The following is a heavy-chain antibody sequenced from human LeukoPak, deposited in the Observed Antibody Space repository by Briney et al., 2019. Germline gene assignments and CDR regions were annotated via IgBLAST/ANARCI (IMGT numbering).Heavy chain of an antibody. CDR3: VRHHTYYGNFDY. V-gene: IGHV4-59*05. CDR2: MYYSGST. J-gene: IGHJ4*02. Sequence: SETLSLTCTVSGGSISGYSWSWVRQPPGKGLEWIGSMYYSGSTYYNPSLKSRVTISVDTSKNQFSLTLSSVTAADTAVYSCVRHHTYYGNFDYWGQGTLVTVSS. D-gene: IGHD4-17*01. CDR1: GGSISGYS.